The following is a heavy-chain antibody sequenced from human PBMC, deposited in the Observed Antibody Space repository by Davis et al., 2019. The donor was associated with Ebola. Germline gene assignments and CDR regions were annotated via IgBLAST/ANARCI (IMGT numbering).Heavy chain of an antibody. CDR2: INPNSGGT. V-gene: IGHV1-2*02. CDR3: ARDLYYDFWSGYDLGYYYYYMDV. D-gene: IGHD3-3*01. J-gene: IGHJ6*03. Sequence: ASVKVSCKASGYTFTGYYMHWVRQAPGQGLEWMGWINPNSGGTNYAQKFQGRVTMTRDTSISTAYMELSRLRSDDTAVYYCARDLYYDFWSGYDLGYYYYYMDVWGKGTTVTVSS. CDR1: GYTFTGYY.